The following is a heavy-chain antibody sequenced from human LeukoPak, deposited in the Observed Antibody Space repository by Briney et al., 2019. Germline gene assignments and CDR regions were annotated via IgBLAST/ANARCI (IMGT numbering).Heavy chain of an antibody. V-gene: IGHV3-30*18. CDR2: ISYDGSNK. CDR1: GFTFSSYG. Sequence: GGSLRLSCAASGFTFSSYGMHWVSQAPGKGMGWVAVISYDGSNKYYADSVKGRFNISRDNSKNTLYLQMNSLRAEDTAVYYCAKDPQAFTIFGVPYGMDVWGQGTTVTVSS. D-gene: IGHD3-3*01. CDR3: AKDPQAFTIFGVPYGMDV. J-gene: IGHJ6*02.